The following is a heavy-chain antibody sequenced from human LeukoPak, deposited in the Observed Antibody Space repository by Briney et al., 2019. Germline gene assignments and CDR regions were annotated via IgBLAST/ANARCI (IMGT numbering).Heavy chain of an antibody. V-gene: IGHV3-23*01. CDR2: IGLSGGTT. CDR1: GFTFSSHA. J-gene: IGHJ4*02. Sequence: PGGSLRLSCAASGFTFSSHAMSWVRQAPGKGLEWVSRIGLSGGTTYNEDCVKGRFTISRENSKNTLYLQMNSLRAEDTAVYYCASWNYVDYWGQGTLVSVSS. D-gene: IGHD6-13*01. CDR3: ASWNYVDY.